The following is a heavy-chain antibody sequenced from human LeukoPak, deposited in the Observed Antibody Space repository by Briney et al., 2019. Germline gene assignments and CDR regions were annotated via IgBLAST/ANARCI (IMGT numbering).Heavy chain of an antibody. CDR3: ACEGSTSCDV. J-gene: IGHJ6*04. CDR2: IIPIFGTA. V-gene: IGHV1-69*01. Sequence: ASVKVSCKASGGTFSSYAISWVRQARGQGLEWMGGIIPIFGTANYAQKFQGRVTITADESTSTAYMELSSLRSEDTAVYYCACEGSTSCDVWGKGTTVTVSS. D-gene: IGHD2-2*01. CDR1: GGTFSSYA.